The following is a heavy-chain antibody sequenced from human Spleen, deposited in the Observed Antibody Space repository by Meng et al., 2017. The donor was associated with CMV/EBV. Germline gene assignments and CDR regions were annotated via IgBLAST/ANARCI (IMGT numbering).Heavy chain of an antibody. Sequence: GESLKISCAGSGFTIHTTYMTWVRQAPGKGLEWVSVMYSGAATYYADSVKGRFTISRDNSKNTLSLEMNSLRVEDTAVYYCARGPRWDTHHFDVWGQGTLVTVSS. CDR1: GFTIHTTY. V-gene: IGHV3-53*01. CDR3: ARGPRWDTHHFDV. J-gene: IGHJ4*02. D-gene: IGHD1-26*01. CDR2: MYSGAAT.